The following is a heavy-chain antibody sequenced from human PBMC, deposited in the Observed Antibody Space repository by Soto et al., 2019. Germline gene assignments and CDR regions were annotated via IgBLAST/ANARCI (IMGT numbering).Heavy chain of an antibody. CDR3: ARDLGGGDDV. CDR2: IGTTGDT. CDR1: GFTFSSYD. J-gene: IGHJ6*02. D-gene: IGHD3-16*01. V-gene: IGHV3-13*01. Sequence: EVQLVESGGGLVQPGGSLRLSCAASGFTFSSYDMHWVRQATGKGLEWVSAIGTTGDTYYPGSVKGRFAISRENAKNSLYLQMNSLRAEDTAVYYCARDLGGGDDVWGQGTTVTVSS.